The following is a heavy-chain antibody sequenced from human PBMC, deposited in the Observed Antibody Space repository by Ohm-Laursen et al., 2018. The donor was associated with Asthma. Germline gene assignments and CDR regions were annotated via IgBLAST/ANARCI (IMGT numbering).Heavy chain of an antibody. D-gene: IGHD7-27*01. CDR2: ISGSGGST. V-gene: IGHV3-23*01. J-gene: IGHJ4*02. Sequence: SLRLSCAASGFTVSSNYMSWVRQAPGKGLEWVSAISGSGGSTYYADSVKGRFTISRDNSKNTLYLQMNSLRAADTAVYYCATFNWGSRGFDFWGQGALVTVSS. CDR3: ATFNWGSRGFDF. CDR1: GFTVSSNY.